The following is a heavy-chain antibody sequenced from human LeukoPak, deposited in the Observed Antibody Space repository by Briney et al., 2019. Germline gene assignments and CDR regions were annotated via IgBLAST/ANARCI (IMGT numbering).Heavy chain of an antibody. J-gene: IGHJ6*02. D-gene: IGHD3-9*01. CDR3: ARTVAGYYRTLGYDYSMDV. CDR2: INPNSGGT. CDR1: GYTFTGYY. Sequence: ASVKVSCKASGYTFTGYYMHWVRQAPGQGLEWMGWINPNSGGTNYAQKFQGRVTMTRDTSISTAYMELSRLRSDDTAVYYCARTVAGYYRTLGYDYSMDVWGQGTTVTVSS. V-gene: IGHV1-2*02.